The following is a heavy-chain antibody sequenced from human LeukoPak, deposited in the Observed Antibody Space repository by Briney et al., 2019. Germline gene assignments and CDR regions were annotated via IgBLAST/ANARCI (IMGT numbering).Heavy chain of an antibody. V-gene: IGHV3-33*01. CDR1: GFSFSSYG. CDR2: IWYDGSNK. J-gene: IGHJ6*02. CDR3: ARGTAYSYYNMDV. Sequence: GGSLRLSCAASGFSFSSYGMHWVRQAPGKGLEWVAVIWYDGSNKYYADSVKGRFTTSRDNSKNTLYLQMNSLRAEDTALYYCARGTAYSYYNMDVWGQGTTVTVSS.